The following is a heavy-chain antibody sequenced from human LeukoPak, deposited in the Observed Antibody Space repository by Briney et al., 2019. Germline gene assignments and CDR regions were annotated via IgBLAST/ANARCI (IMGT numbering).Heavy chain of an antibody. J-gene: IGHJ4*02. CDR3: ARMVLSKGSSTDS. V-gene: IGHV3-7*01. CDR2: IKQDGSEI. CDR1: GFTFSNYW. Sequence: PGGFLRPSCAASGFTFSNYWMNWLRQAPGKGLEWVANIKQDGSEIHYMDSVKGRFTISRDNAKNSLYLQMNSLRDEDTAVYYCARMVLSKGSSTDSWGQGTLVTVSS. D-gene: IGHD6-6*01.